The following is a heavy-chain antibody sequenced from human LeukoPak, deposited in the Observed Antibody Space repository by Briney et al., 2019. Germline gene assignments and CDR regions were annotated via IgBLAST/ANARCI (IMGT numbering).Heavy chain of an antibody. CDR3: ARDALPGYCSSTSCYQDY. D-gene: IGHD2-2*01. V-gene: IGHV3-7*01. CDR2: IKQDGSEK. Sequence: GGSQRLSCAASGFTFSSYWMSWVRQAPGKGLEWVANIKQDGSEKYYVDSVKGRFTISRDNAKNSLYLQMNSLRAEDTAVYYCARDALPGYCSSTSCYQDYWGQGTLVTVSS. CDR1: GFTFSSYW. J-gene: IGHJ4*02.